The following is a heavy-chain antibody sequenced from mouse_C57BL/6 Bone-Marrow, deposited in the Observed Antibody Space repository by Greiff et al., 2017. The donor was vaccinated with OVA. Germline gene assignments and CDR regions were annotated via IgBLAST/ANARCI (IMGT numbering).Heavy chain of an antibody. V-gene: IGHV1-81*01. Sequence: QVQLQQSGAELARPGASVKLSCKASGYTFTSYGISWVQQRTGPGLEWIGEIYPRSGKTYYNEKFKGKATLATAKASSTAYMELSSLTSDDSAVHFCAEWEGWLRPAWFAYWGQGTLVTVSA. CDR1: GYTFTSYG. CDR3: AEWEGWLRPAWFAY. J-gene: IGHJ3*01. D-gene: IGHD2-3*01. CDR2: IYPRSGKT.